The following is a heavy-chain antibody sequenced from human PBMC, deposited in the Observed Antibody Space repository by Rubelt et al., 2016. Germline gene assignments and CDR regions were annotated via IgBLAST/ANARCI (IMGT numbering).Heavy chain of an antibody. D-gene: IGHD1-26*01. CDR2: ISYDGSNK. Sequence: GRSLRLSCAASGFTFSSYGMHWVRQAPGKGLEWVAVISYDGSNKYYADSVKGRFTISRNNSKNTLYLQMNSLRAEDTAVYYCAKDLKGIVGARIPEFDPWGQGTLVTVSS. CDR3: AKDLKGIVGARIPEFDP. CDR1: GFTFSSYG. J-gene: IGHJ5*02. V-gene: IGHV3-30*18.